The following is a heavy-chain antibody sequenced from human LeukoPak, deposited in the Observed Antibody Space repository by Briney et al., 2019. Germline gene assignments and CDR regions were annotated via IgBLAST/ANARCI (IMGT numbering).Heavy chain of an antibody. D-gene: IGHD1-7*01. CDR1: GFTFSSYA. V-gene: IGHV3-23*01. CDR2: ISGSGGST. J-gene: IGHJ4*02. CDR3: AKARITGTTRPEFDY. Sequence: GGSLRLSCAASGFTFSSYAMSWVRQAPGKGLEWVSAISGSGGSTYYADSVKGRFTISRDNSENTLYLQMNSLRAEDTAVYYCAKARITGTTRPEFDYWGQGTLVTVSS.